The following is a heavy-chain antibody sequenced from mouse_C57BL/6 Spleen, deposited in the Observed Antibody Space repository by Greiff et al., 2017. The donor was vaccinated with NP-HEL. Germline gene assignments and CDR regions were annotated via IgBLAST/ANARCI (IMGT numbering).Heavy chain of an antibody. CDR3: ARSGGEGYFDY. CDR1: GYTFTSYG. Sequence: QVHVKQSGAELARPGASVKLSCKASGYTFTSYGISWVKQRTGQGLEWIGEIYPRSGNTYYNEKFKGKATLTADKSSSTAYMELRSLTSEDSAVYFCARSGGEGYFDYWGQGTTLTVSS. V-gene: IGHV1-81*01. J-gene: IGHJ2*01. CDR2: IYPRSGNT.